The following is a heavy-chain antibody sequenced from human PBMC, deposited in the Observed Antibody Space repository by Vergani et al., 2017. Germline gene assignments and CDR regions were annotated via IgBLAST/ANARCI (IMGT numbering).Heavy chain of an antibody. CDR2: IHHSGDT. V-gene: IGHV4-38-2*01. CDR1: DSSIMTNPY. D-gene: IGHD3-10*01. CDR3: ARHRGSGCFFPSSYFYGVDV. Sequence: QVQLQESGPGLVKPSETLTLTCDVSDSSIMTNPYWGWFRQSPGKGLEWIGCIHHSGDTHYNSSLKSRVSILIVSSSKFSLSLTSVTAADTAIYYCARHRGSGCFFPSSYFYGVDVWGHGTTVTVSS. J-gene: IGHJ6*02.